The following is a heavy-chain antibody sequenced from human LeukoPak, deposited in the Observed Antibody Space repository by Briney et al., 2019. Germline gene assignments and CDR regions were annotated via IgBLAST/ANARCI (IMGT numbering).Heavy chain of an antibody. J-gene: IGHJ6*04. CDR1: GFTFSSYW. V-gene: IGHV3-7*01. CDR2: IKQDGSEK. D-gene: IGHD3-10*02. Sequence: GGSLRLSCAASGFTFSSYWMSWVRQAPGKGLEWVANIKQDGSEKYYVDSVKGRFTISRDNAKNSLYLQMNSMRAEDTAVYYCAELGITMIGGVWGKGTTVTISS. CDR3: AELGITMIGGV.